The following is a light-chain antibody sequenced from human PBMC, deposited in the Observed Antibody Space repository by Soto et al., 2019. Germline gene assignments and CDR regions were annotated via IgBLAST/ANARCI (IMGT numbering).Light chain of an antibody. CDR1: QSISSW. V-gene: IGKV1-5*03. Sequence: DIQMTQSPSTLSASVGDRVTITCRASQSISSWLAWYQQKPGKAPKLLIYKASTLKSGVPSRFRGSGSGTELTITISSLKPDDCETYEGQQYKSYPWTFGQGTKVDIK. CDR3: QQYKSYPWT. J-gene: IGKJ1*01. CDR2: KAS.